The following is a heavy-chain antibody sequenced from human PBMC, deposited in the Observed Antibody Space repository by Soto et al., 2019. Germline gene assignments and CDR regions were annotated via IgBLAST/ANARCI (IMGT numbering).Heavy chain of an antibody. CDR3: AKLVGATTVNY. CDR2: IGSSSSYI. J-gene: IGHJ4*02. CDR1: GFTFSSYS. Sequence: GGSLRLSCAASGFTFSSYSMNWVRQAPGKGLEWVSSIGSSSSYIYYADSVKGRFTISRDNAKNTLYLQMNSLRAEDTAVYYCAKLVGATTVNYWGQGTLVTVSS. D-gene: IGHD1-26*01. V-gene: IGHV3-21*01.